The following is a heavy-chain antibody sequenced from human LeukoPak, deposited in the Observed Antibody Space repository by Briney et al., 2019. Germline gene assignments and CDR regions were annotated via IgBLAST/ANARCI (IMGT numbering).Heavy chain of an antibody. D-gene: IGHD3-10*01. V-gene: IGHV4-59*01. CDR1: GGSFDGYY. J-gene: IGHJ5*02. Sequence: PSETLSLTCAVFGGSFDGYYWSWIRQPPGRGREGIVYISYSGPTTYNPSLKIRVTISIDLSNIHFSLTLKSVTAADKAGYYCARDSGPWGVFDPWGQGTLVTVSS. CDR2: ISYSGPT. CDR3: ARDSGPWGVFDP.